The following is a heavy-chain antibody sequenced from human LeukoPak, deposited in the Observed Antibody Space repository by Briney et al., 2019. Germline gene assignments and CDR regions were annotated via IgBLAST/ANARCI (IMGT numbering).Heavy chain of an antibody. CDR2: ISGSGGST. D-gene: IGHD6-6*01. J-gene: IGHJ4*02. Sequence: GGSLRLSCAASGFTFSSYAMSWVRQAPGKGLEWVSVISGSGGSTYYADSVKGRFTISRDNSKNTLYLQTNSLRAEDTAIYYCAKQPAKYYFDYWGQGTLVTVSS. CDR3: AKQPAKYYFDY. V-gene: IGHV3-23*01. CDR1: GFTFSSYA.